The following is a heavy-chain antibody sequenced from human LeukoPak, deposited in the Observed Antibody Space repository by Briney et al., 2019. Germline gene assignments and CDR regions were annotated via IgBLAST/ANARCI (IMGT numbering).Heavy chain of an antibody. Sequence: PSETLSLTCAVSGGSISSSNWWSWVRQPPGKGLEWIGEIYHSGSTNYNPSLKSRVTISVEKSKNQFSLKLSSVTAADTAVYYCARKLTYYYDSSGYSLRDYFDYWGQGTLVTVSS. CDR3: ARKLTYYYDSSGYSLRDYFDY. J-gene: IGHJ4*02. V-gene: IGHV4-4*02. CDR1: GGSISSSNW. D-gene: IGHD3-22*01. CDR2: IYHSGST.